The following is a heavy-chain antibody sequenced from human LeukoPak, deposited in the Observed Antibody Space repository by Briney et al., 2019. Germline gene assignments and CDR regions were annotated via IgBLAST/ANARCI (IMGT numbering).Heavy chain of an antibody. CDR2: IYSGGST. D-gene: IGHD4-17*01. Sequence: GGSLRLSCAASGFTVSSNHMSWVRQAPGKGLEWVSVIYSGGSTYYADSVKGRFTISRDNSKNTLYLQMNSLRAEDTAVYYCAREFYGGYYFDYWGQGTLVTVSS. J-gene: IGHJ4*02. V-gene: IGHV3-66*01. CDR1: GFTVSSNH. CDR3: AREFYGGYYFDY.